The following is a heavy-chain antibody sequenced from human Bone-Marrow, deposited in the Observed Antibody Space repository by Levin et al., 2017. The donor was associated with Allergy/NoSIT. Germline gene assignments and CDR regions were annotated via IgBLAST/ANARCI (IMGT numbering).Heavy chain of an antibody. D-gene: IGHD3-10*01. V-gene: IGHV4-59*12. Sequence: SETLSLTCSVSGGSMSSYYWSWIRQPPGRGLEWIGYIYNRGSNNYNPSLKSRVTISLDTSKNQVSLRLSSVSAADTAVYFCARDGQNFGSSFDYWGQGILVTVSS. CDR1: GGSMSSYY. J-gene: IGHJ4*02. CDR2: IYNRGSN. CDR3: ARDGQNFGSSFDY.